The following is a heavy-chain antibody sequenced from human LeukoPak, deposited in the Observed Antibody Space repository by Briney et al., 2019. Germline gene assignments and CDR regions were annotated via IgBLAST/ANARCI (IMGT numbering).Heavy chain of an antibody. Sequence: TGTLSLTCTVSGDSINSLDLWSWVRQPPGKGLEWIGEMYLSGTTHSNPSVKSRVTISIDKSKNQFFLNLSSVTAADTAVYYCAGLVGRYSSGLYYYYFDYWGQGTLVTVSS. D-gene: IGHD3-22*01. CDR2: MYLSGTT. CDR1: GDSINSLDL. V-gene: IGHV4-4*02. J-gene: IGHJ4*02. CDR3: AGLVGRYSSGLYYYYFDY.